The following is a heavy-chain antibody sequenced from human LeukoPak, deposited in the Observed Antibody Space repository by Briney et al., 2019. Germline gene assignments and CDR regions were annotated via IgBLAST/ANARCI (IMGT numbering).Heavy chain of an antibody. CDR1: GGSFSGYY. Sequence: ESSETLSLTCAVYGGSFSGYYWTWIRQPPGKSLEWIGETHYSGSATYNPSLKSRVTISVDTSKNQFSLKMNSVTAADTAVYYCARGQWFRAFWSRGTPVTVSS. V-gene: IGHV4-34*01. CDR2: THYSGSA. J-gene: IGHJ4*02. D-gene: IGHD3-10*01. CDR3: ARGQWFRAF.